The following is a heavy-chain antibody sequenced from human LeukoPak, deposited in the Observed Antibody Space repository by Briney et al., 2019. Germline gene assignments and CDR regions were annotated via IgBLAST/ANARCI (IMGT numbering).Heavy chain of an antibody. CDR1: GGSISSGSYY. V-gene: IGHV4-61*02. Sequence: SETLSLTCTVSGGSISSGSYYWSWIRQPAGKGLEWIGRIYTSGSTNYNPSLKSRVTISVDTSKNQFSLKLSSVTAADTAVYYCARPSRVAKGHDYWGQGTLVTVSS. CDR2: IYTSGST. CDR3: ARPSRVAKGHDY. D-gene: IGHD5-12*01. J-gene: IGHJ4*02.